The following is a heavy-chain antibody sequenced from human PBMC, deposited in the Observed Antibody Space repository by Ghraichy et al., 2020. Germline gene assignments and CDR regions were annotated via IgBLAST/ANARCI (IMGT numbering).Heavy chain of an antibody. CDR1: GFTFSSYS. CDR2: ISSSSSYI. D-gene: IGHD4-17*01. J-gene: IGHJ3*02. CDR3: ARASDGDGDYVFQDAFDI. Sequence: GGSLRLSCAASGFTFSSYSINWVRQAPGKGLEWVSSISSSSSYIYYADSVKGRFTISRDNAKNSLYLQMNSLRAEDTAVYYCARASDGDGDYVFQDAFDIWGQGTMVTVSS. V-gene: IGHV3-21*01.